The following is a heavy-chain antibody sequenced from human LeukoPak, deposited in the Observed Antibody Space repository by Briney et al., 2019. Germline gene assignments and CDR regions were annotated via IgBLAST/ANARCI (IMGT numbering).Heavy chain of an antibody. D-gene: IGHD4-17*01. CDR1: GGSFGGYY. CDR2: INHSGST. J-gene: IGHJ4*02. CDR3: ARGDYGDHDY. Sequence: PSETLSLTCAVYGGSFGGYYWSWIRQPPGKGLEWIGEINHSGSTNYNPSLKSRVTISVDTSKNQFSLKLSSVTAADTAVYYCARGDYGDHDYWGQGTLVTVSS. V-gene: IGHV4-34*01.